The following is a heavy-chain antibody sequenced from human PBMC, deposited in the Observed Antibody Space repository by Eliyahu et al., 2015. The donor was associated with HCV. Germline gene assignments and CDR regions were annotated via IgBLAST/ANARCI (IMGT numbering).Heavy chain of an antibody. CDR3: AREAAGLYYFDY. Sequence: EVQLVQSGAEVKXPGESLKISCKASGXXFTXYWIGWVXQKPGEGXEWMGIIYPGDSDTTYSPSFQGQVTISADKSIRTAYLQWSRLRASDTAIYYCAREAAGLYYFDYWGQGTAVTVSS. V-gene: IGHV5-51*01. CDR2: IYPGDSDT. D-gene: IGHD2-15*01. CDR1: GXXFTXYW. J-gene: IGHJ4*02.